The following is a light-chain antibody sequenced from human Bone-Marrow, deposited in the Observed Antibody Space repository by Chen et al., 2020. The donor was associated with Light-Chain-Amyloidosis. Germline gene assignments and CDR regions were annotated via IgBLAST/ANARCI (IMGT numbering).Light chain of an antibody. CDR1: DLPTKY. V-gene: IGLV3-25*03. CDR2: RDT. Sequence: SYELTQPPSVPVSPGQTARITCSGDDLPTKYAYWYQQKPGQAPMLVIHRDTERPSGISERFSGSSSGTTATLTISGVQAEDEADDHCQSADSSGTYEVIFGGGTKLTVL. J-gene: IGLJ2*01. CDR3: QSADSSGTYEVI.